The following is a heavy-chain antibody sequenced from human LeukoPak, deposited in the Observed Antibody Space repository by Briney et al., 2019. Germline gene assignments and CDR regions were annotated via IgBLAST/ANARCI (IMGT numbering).Heavy chain of an antibody. CDR3: APSHPSFYDSSGWYTFDI. J-gene: IGHJ3*02. CDR1: GFSLSTRGVG. Sequence: SGPTLVNPTQTLTLTCTFSGFSLSTRGVGVGWIRQPPGKALEWLALIYWNDDKRYNPSLKSRLSITKDTSKNQVVLTMTSMDPVDTATYYCAPSHPSFYDSSGWYTFDIWGQGTMVSVSS. CDR2: IYWNDDK. V-gene: IGHV2-5*01. D-gene: IGHD3-22*01.